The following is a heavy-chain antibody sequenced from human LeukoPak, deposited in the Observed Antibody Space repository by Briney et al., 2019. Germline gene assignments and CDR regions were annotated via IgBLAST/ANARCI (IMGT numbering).Heavy chain of an antibody. D-gene: IGHD2-15*01. CDR1: GCRFTNYW. CDR2: IYPGDSDA. Sequence: GAALQISCKGSGCRFTNYWSGWVRQMPGKGLEWMVIIYPGDSDARYSPSFQGQVTISADKSISTVYLQWSSLKASDTAMYYCAKPSPRYCSGGTCDAFDIWGQGTMVTVSS. J-gene: IGHJ3*02. CDR3: AKPSPRYCSGGTCDAFDI. V-gene: IGHV5-51*01.